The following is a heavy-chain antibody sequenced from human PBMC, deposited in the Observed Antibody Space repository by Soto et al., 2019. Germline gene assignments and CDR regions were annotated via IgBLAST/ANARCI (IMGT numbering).Heavy chain of an antibody. J-gene: IGHJ4*02. CDR3: ARDLRSSCCY. CDR2: ISYDGSNR. Sequence: QVQLVESGGGVIQPGGSLRLSCAASGFTFSNYAMHWVRQAPGKGLEWVAFISYDGSNRYYGDSVKGRFTISRDNSKNTLFLQMNSLRGDDTAVYYCARDLRSSCCYWGQGTLVTVSS. CDR1: GFTFSNYA. V-gene: IGHV3-30-3*01. D-gene: IGHD6-19*01.